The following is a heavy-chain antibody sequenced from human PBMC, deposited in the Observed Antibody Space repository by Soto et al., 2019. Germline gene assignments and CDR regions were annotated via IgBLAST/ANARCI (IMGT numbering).Heavy chain of an antibody. V-gene: IGHV3-23*01. Sequence: VVSLRLSCAASGFSFSSYAMTWVRQAPGKGLEWVSGISGRGDSTFYTNSVKGRFTISRDNSKNTLFLQMNSLRAEDTAVYYCAIAPNQFDSRGYYYEWGQGAMGSVSS. CDR3: AIAPNQFDSRGYYYE. CDR1: GFSFSSYA. J-gene: IGHJ4*02. CDR2: ISGRGDST. D-gene: IGHD3-22*01.